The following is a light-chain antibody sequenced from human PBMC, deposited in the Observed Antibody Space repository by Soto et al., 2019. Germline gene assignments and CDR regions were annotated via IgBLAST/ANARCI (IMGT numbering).Light chain of an antibody. V-gene: IGLV2-14*01. CDR1: SSDIGGYNY. CDR3: FSFTSTNTLV. J-gene: IGLJ3*02. CDR2: EVS. Sequence: QSVLTQPASVSGSPGQSITISCTGTSSDIGGYNYVSWYQRHPGKAPRLMIYEVSNRPSGVSSRFSGSKSANTASLTISGLQPEDEADYFCFSFTSTNTLVFGGGTKLTVL.